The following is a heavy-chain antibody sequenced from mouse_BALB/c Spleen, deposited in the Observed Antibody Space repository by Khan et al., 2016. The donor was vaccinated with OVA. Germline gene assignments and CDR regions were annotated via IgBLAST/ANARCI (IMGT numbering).Heavy chain of an antibody. D-gene: IGHD2-2*01. J-gene: IGHJ3*01. CDR1: GYTFTSYY. CDR2: IYPGDGNT. Sequence: QVQLQQSGPELVKPGASVKMSCKASGYTFTSYYIHWVRQRPGQGLEWIGWIYPGDGNTQYNENFKGKTTLTEDKSSSTAYMLISTLTSEDSAIYFWARDYGYDEGFGYWGQGTLVTVSA. CDR3: ARDYGYDEGFGY. V-gene: IGHV1S56*01.